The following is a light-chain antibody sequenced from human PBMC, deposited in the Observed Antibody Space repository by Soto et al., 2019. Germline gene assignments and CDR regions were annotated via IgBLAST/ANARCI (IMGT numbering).Light chain of an antibody. CDR2: GAS. CDR3: QLYGISPH. CDR1: QSVSSSY. Sequence: EVVLTKTTGTLSLSPGERATLSCRASQSVSSSYLAWYQQKPGQAPRLLIYGASSRATGIPDRFSGSASGTDFTLTINRLEPEDFAVYYCQLYGISPHFGQGTRLEIK. V-gene: IGKV3-20*01. J-gene: IGKJ5*01.